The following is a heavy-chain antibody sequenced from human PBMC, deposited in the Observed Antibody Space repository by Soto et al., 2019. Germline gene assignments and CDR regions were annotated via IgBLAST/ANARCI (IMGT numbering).Heavy chain of an antibody. CDR1: GGSISSSNW. D-gene: IGHD6-19*01. Sequence: QVQLQESGPGLVKPSGTLSLTCAVSGGSISSSNWWSWVRQPPGKGLEWIGEIYHSGSTNYNPSLKSRVTISVDTSKNQFSLKLSSLTAADTAVYYCARGWAAAVAADSFYIWCQGTMVTVAS. J-gene: IGHJ3*02. V-gene: IGHV4-4*02. CDR3: ARGWAAAVAADSFYI. CDR2: IYHSGST.